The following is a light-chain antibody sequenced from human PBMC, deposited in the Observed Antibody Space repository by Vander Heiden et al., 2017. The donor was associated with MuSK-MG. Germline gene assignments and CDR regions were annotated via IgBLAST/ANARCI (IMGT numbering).Light chain of an antibody. CDR1: QSVSSSY. V-gene: IGKV3-20*01. J-gene: IGKJ4*01. CDR2: GAS. Sequence: IVLTQSPGTLSLSPGERATLSCRASQSVSSSYLAWYQQKPGQAPRLLIYGASSRATGIPDRLSGSRSGTDFTLTISRLEPEDFAVYYCQQDGSSPLTFGGGTKVXIK. CDR3: QQDGSSPLT.